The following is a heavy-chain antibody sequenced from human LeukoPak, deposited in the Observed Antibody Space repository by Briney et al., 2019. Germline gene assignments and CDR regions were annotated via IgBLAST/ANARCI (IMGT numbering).Heavy chain of an antibody. D-gene: IGHD3-10*01. J-gene: IGHJ4*02. CDR3: AKDRRAGSYDY. CDR1: GFTFSSSA. V-gene: IGHV3-23*01. Sequence: GGSLRLSCTTSGFTFSSSAMSWVRQAPGKGLEWVSDINSSGGRTYYADSVKGRFTISRDNSKNTLFLQMNSLRAEDTAVYYCAKDRRAGSYDYWGQGTLVTVSS. CDR2: INSSGGRT.